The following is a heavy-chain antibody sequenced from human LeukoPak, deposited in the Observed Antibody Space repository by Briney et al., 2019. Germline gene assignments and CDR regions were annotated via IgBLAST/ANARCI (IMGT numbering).Heavy chain of an antibody. CDR2: ILYSGST. CDR3: AGDTVGFDS. Sequence: SETLSLTCTVSGGSISGYYWTWIRQPPGKGLEWIGSILYSGSTNYNPSLKSRVSISVDTSKNQFSLKLSSVTAADTAVYYCAGDTVGFDSWGQGTLVTVSS. V-gene: IGHV4-59*01. D-gene: IGHD4-23*01. CDR1: GGSISGYY. J-gene: IGHJ4*02.